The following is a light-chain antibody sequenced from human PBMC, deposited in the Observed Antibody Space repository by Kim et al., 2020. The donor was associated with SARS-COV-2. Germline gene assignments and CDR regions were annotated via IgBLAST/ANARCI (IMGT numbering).Light chain of an antibody. Sequence: PGGPLTLACGSGTGAVTSGDHRYWFKQKPGQAPRTLIYDTSNKHSLPPARLSGSLLGGNAALTLSGARPEDEGEYYCLLYYKGYRIFGGGTQLTVL. CDR2: DTS. CDR3: LLYYKGYRI. CDR1: TGAVTSGDH. V-gene: IGLV7-46*01. J-gene: IGLJ2*01.